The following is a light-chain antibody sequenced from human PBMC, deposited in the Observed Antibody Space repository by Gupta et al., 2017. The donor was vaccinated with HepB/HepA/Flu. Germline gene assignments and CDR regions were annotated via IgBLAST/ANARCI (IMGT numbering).Light chain of an antibody. V-gene: IGKV4-1*01. CDR3: QQDDSTPWT. CDR2: WAS. Sequence: DVVMSEPSHSLKMSLGERATINCKSSQSVLYSSNNKNYLAWYQQKPGQPPKLLIYWASTRESGVPDRFSGSGSGTDFTLTISSLQAEDVAVYYCQQDDSTPWTFGQGTKVEIK. J-gene: IGKJ1*01. CDR1: QSVLYSSNNKNY.